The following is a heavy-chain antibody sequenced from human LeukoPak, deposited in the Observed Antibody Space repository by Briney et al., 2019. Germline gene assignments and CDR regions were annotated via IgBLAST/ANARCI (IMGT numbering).Heavy chain of an antibody. J-gene: IGHJ3*01. Sequence: SETLSLTCTVSGGSVSSYYWSWIRQPPGKGLEWIGFIYYSGSTNYNPSLKSRVTISVDTSKNQFSLKLSSVTAADTAVYYCARPSLDYGGIDAFDFWGQGTLVTVSS. D-gene: IGHD4-23*01. CDR2: IYYSGST. CDR3: ARPSLDYGGIDAFDF. V-gene: IGHV4-59*08. CDR1: GGSVSSYY.